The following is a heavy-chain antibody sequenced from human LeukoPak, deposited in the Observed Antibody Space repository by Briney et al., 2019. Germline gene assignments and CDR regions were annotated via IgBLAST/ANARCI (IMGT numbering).Heavy chain of an antibody. CDR3: AREESAYYDILTGYSNWFDP. D-gene: IGHD3-9*01. Sequence: GGSLRLSCAASGFTFSSYSMNWVRQAPGKGLKWFSSISSSSSYIYYADSVKGRFTISRDNAKNSLYLQMNSLRAEDTAVYYCAREESAYYDILTGYSNWFDPWGQGTLVTVSS. CDR1: GFTFSSYS. J-gene: IGHJ5*02. CDR2: ISSSSSYI. V-gene: IGHV3-21*01.